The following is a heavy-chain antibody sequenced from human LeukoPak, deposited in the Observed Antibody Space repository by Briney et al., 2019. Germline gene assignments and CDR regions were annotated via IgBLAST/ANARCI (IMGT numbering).Heavy chain of an antibody. CDR1: GFTFSSYS. CDR3: ARDPGYSSSWSDAFDI. J-gene: IGHJ3*02. Sequence: GGSLRLSCAASGFTFSSYSMNWVRQAPGKGLEWVSSISSSSSYIYYADSVKGRFTISRDNAKNSLYLQMNSLRAEDTAVYYCARDPGYSSSWSDAFDIWGQGTMVTVSS. V-gene: IGHV3-21*01. CDR2: ISSSSSYI. D-gene: IGHD6-13*01.